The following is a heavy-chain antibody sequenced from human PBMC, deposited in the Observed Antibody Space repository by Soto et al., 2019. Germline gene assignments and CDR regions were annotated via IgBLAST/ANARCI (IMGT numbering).Heavy chain of an antibody. V-gene: IGHV1-69*01. Sequence: QVQLVQSGAEVKKPGSSVKVSCRASGGHFDRFALSWLRQAHGQGLEWMGGIIPFLSATTYAHKFQGRVTITAVESANALYLELRSLTSDDTAVYYCARGEDDYGDFASMDVWGQGTSVTVSS. D-gene: IGHD4-17*01. CDR3: ARGEDDYGDFASMDV. CDR1: GGHFDRFA. J-gene: IGHJ6*02. CDR2: IIPFLSAT.